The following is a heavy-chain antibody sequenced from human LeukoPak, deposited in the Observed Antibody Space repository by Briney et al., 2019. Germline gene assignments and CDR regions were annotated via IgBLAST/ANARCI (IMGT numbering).Heavy chain of an antibody. CDR3: AKDQVYGSGKYCYMDV. CDR1: GFMFSNSV. Sequence: GGSLRLSCAASGFMFSNSVMSWVRQAPGKGLEWVSTISGSGGNTYYADSVKGRFTISRDNSKNTLYLQMNSLRAEDTAVYYCAKDQVYGSGKYCYMDVWGKGTAVTV. V-gene: IGHV3-23*01. J-gene: IGHJ6*03. CDR2: ISGSGGNT. D-gene: IGHD3-10*01.